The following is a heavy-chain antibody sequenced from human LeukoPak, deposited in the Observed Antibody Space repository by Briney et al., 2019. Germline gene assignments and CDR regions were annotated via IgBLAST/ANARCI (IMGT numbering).Heavy chain of an antibody. CDR3: ARGDFWSGYLVDY. CDR1: GGFISSYY. D-gene: IGHD3-3*01. V-gene: IGHV4-59*01. J-gene: IGHJ4*02. CDR2: IYYSGST. Sequence: SETLSLTCTVSGGFISSYYWSWIRQPPGKGLEWIGYIYYSGSTNYNPSLKSRVTISVDTSKNQFSLKLSSVTAADTAVYYCARGDFWSGYLVDYWGQGTLVTVSS.